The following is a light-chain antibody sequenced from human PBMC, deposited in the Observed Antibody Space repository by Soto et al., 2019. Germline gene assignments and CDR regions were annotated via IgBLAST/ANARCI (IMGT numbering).Light chain of an antibody. Sequence: EIVMTQSPATLSVSPGERATLSCRASQSVGSNLAWYQQKPGQAPRLVIYGASTRATGIPARFRGSGSGTEFTLTISSLQSEDFAVYYCQQYNGWPRTFGQGTKLDIK. CDR1: QSVGSN. CDR3: QQYNGWPRT. J-gene: IGKJ2*01. CDR2: GAS. V-gene: IGKV3-15*01.